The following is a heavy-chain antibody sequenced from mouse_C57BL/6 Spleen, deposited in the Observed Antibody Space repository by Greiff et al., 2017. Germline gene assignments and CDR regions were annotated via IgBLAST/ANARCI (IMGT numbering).Heavy chain of an antibody. CDR1: GYTFTSYT. CDR3: ARGLGDFDY. D-gene: IGHD4-1*01. V-gene: IGHV1-4*01. CDR2: INPSSGYT. Sequence: VQGVESGAELARPGASVKMSCKASGYTFTSYTMHWVKQRPGQGLEWIGYINPSSGYTKYNQKFKDKATLTADKSSSTAYMQLSSLTSEDSAVYYCARGLGDFDYWGQGTTLTVSS. J-gene: IGHJ2*01.